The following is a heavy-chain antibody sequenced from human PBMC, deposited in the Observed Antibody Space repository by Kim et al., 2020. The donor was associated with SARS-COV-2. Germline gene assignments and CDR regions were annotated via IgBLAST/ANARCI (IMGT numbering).Heavy chain of an antibody. D-gene: IGHD5-12*01. Sequence: SETLSLTCAVYGGSFSGYYWSWIRQPPGKGLEWIGEINHSGSTNYNPSLKSRVTISVDTSKNQFSLKLSSVTAADTAVYYCARGPRPIVATIRGWFDPGAREPWSPSPQ. V-gene: IGHV4-34*01. CDR3: ARGPRPIVATIRGWFDP. J-gene: IGHJ5*02. CDR2: INHSGST. CDR1: GGSFSGYY.